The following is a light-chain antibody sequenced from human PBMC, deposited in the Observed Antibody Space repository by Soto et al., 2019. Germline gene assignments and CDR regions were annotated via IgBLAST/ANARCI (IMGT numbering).Light chain of an antibody. CDR2: GAS. V-gene: IGKV3-15*01. J-gene: IGKJ4*01. Sequence: EIVMTQSPATLSLSPGEGATLSCRASQGIRDTLAWYQQKPGQTPRLLIYGASIRATGVPARFSGSRSETEFTLTICSLQSEDFAVYYCQHYINWPLTLGGGTKVDIK. CDR3: QHYINWPLT. CDR1: QGIRDT.